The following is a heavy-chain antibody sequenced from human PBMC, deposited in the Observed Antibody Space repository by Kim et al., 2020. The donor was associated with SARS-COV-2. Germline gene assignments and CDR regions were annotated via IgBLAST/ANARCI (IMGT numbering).Heavy chain of an antibody. J-gene: IGHJ6*02. CDR1: GFIFSSHA. D-gene: IGHD3-10*01. V-gene: IGHV3-30*04. CDR3: ARDTPHYYGSGSYYEYYYYYGMDV. Sequence: GGSLRLSCAASGFIFSSHAMHWVRQAPGKGLEWVAVISYDGSNKYYADSVKGRFTISRDNSKNTLYLQMNSLRAEDTAVYYCARDTPHYYGSGSYYEYYYYYGMDVWGQGTTVTVSS. CDR2: ISYDGSNK.